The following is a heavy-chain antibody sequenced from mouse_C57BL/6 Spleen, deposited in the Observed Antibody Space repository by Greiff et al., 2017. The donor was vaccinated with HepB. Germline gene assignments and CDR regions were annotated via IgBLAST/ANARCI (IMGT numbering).Heavy chain of an antibody. J-gene: IGHJ2*01. D-gene: IGHD1-1*01. CDR2: IDPETGGT. V-gene: IGHV1-15*01. Sequence: QVQLKQSGAELVRPGASVTLSCKASGYTFTDYEMHWVKQTPVHGLEWIGAIDPETGGTAYNQKFQGKAILTADKCCSTDYMELRSLTSEDSAVYYCTRTASNYYGSSFDYWGQGTTLAVSS. CDR1: GYTFTDYE. CDR3: TRTASNYYGSSFDY.